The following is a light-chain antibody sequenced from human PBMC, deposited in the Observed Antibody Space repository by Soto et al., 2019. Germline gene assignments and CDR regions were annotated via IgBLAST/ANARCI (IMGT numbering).Light chain of an antibody. CDR2: GAS. Sequence: EIVMTQSPATLSVSPGERATLSCRASQSVSSNLAWYQQKPGQAPRLLIYGASTRATGIPARFSGSGSGTEFNLTISSMQYEDFAVYYCQQYNNWPPITFGQGTRLEIK. V-gene: IGKV3-15*01. CDR1: QSVSSN. J-gene: IGKJ5*01. CDR3: QQYNNWPPIT.